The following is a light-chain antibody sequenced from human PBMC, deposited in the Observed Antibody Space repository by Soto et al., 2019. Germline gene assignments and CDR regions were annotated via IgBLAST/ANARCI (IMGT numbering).Light chain of an antibody. J-gene: IGLJ2*01. CDR2: RNN. CDR3: AAWDDRLSVHV. Sequence: QSVLTQPPSASGTPGQRVTISCSGSSSNIGSNYVYWYQQLPGTAPKLLIYRNNQRPSGVPDRFSGSKSGTSASLAISGHLSEDEADYYCAAWDDRLSVHVFGGGSKLTV. CDR1: SSNIGSNY. V-gene: IGLV1-47*01.